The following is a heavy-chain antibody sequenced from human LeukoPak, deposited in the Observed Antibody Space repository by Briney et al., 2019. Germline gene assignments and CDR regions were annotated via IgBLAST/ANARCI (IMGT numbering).Heavy chain of an antibody. D-gene: IGHD3-22*01. CDR3: ARSYIYYYDSSAPLGY. CDR2: VHYSGTA. CDR1: DGSITNYD. J-gene: IGHJ4*02. Sequence: PSETLSLTCTVSDGSITNYDWSWVRQPPGKGLEFIGHVHYSGTANYNPSLRSRVTISIDTSKKHFFLKLKSVTAADTAVYYCARSYIYYYDSSAPLGYWGQGTLVTVSS. V-gene: IGHV4-59*01.